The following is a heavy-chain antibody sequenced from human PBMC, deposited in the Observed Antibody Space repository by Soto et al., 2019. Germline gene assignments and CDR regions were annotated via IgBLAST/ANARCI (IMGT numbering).Heavy chain of an antibody. D-gene: IGHD1-26*01. Sequence: GGSLRLSCAASGFTFSSYAMSWVRQAPGKGLEWVSAISGSGGSTYYADSVKGRFTISRDNSKNTLYLQMNSLRAEDTAVYYCAKDTKGDPTGGYYYYGMDVWGQGTTVTVSS. CDR1: GFTFSSYA. J-gene: IGHJ6*02. V-gene: IGHV3-23*01. CDR3: AKDTKGDPTGGYYYYGMDV. CDR2: ISGSGGST.